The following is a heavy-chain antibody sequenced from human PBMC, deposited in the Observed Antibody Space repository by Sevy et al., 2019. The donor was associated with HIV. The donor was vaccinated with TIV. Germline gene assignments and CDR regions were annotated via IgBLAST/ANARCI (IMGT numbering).Heavy chain of an antibody. V-gene: IGHV4-4*07. CDR1: GGSISSYY. D-gene: IGHD3-22*01. J-gene: IGHJ4*02. Sequence: SETLSLTCTVSGGSISSYYWSWIRQPAGKGLEWIGRIYTSGSTNYNPSLKSRVTMSVDTSKNQFSLKLGSVTAADTAVYYCARGSAYWSSGYYQFYYWGQGSLVTVSS. CDR3: ARGSAYWSSGYYQFYY. CDR2: IYTSGST.